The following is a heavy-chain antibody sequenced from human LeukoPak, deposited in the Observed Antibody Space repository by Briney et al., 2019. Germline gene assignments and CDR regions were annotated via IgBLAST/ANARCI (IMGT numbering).Heavy chain of an antibody. D-gene: IGHD3-3*01. Sequence: PGGSLRLSCAASGFTFSDYYMSWIRQAPGKGLEWVSYISSSGSTIYYADSVKGRFTISRDNAKNSLYLQMNSLRAEDTAVYYCARETMYGVITLYYFDYWGQGTLVTVSS. J-gene: IGHJ4*02. CDR3: ARETMYGVITLYYFDY. CDR1: GFTFSDYY. V-gene: IGHV3-11*01. CDR2: ISSSGSTI.